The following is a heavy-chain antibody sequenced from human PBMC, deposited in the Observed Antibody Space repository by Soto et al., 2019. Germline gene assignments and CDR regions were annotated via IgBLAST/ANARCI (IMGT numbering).Heavy chain of an antibody. D-gene: IGHD6-25*01. V-gene: IGHV3-30*18. CDR1: GFTFSNFG. Sequence: PGGSLRLSCAASGFTFSNFGMHWVRQAPGKGLEWVALISYDGSNKYYADSVKGRFTISRDSTKNTLSLQINSLRAEDSAVYYCAKDLHSSGWAAYNFDYWGQGT. CDR3: AKDLHSSGWAAYNFDY. CDR2: ISYDGSNK. J-gene: IGHJ4*02.